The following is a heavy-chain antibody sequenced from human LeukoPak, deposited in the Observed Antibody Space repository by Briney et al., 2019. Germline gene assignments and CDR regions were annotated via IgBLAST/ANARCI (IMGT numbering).Heavy chain of an antibody. Sequence: GGSLRLSCAASGFTVSSNYMSWVRQAPGKGLEWVSAISGGGDVTNYADSVKGRFTISRDNSKNTLSLQMNSLRAEDTAVYYCAKDLDYYDSSGYDYWGQGTLVTVSS. D-gene: IGHD3-22*01. J-gene: IGHJ4*02. CDR1: GFTVSSNY. CDR3: AKDLDYYDSSGYDY. CDR2: ISGGGDVT. V-gene: IGHV3-23*01.